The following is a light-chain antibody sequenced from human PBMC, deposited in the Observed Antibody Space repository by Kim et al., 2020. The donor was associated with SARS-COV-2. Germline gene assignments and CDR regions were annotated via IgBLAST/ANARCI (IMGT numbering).Light chain of an antibody. CDR3: CSYAGSWV. Sequence: QSALTQPASVSGSPGQSITISCTGTNSDVGSYNLVSWYQQHPGIAPKLIIYEVSKRPSGVSNRFSGSQSGNTASLTISGLQAEDEADYYCCSYAGSWVFGGGAQLTVL. J-gene: IGLJ3*02. V-gene: IGLV2-23*02. CDR2: EVS. CDR1: NSDVGSYNL.